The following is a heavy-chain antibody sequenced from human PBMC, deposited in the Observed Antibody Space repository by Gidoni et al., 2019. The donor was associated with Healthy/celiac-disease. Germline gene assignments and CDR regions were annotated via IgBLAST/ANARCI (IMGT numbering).Heavy chain of an antibody. CDR2: ISYDGSNK. D-gene: IGHD3-10*01. CDR1: GFTFSSYG. CDR3: AKEVLWFGELSGFDY. Sequence: QVQLVESGGGVVQPGRSLRLSCAASGFTFSSYGMHWVRQAPGKGLEWVAVISYDGSNKNYADSVKGRFTISRDNSKNTLYLQMNSLRAEDTAVYYCAKEVLWFGELSGFDYWGQGTLVTVSS. V-gene: IGHV3-30*18. J-gene: IGHJ4*02.